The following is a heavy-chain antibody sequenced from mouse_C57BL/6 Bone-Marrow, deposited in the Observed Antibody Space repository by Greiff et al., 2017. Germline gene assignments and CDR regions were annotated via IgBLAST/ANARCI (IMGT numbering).Heavy chain of an antibody. CDR1: GYSITSGYY. D-gene: IGHD3-2*02. J-gene: IGHJ3*01. CDR3: ARDGDSSGYFAY. Sequence: EVQLQQSGPGLVKPSQSLSLTCSVTGYSITSGYYWNWIRQFPGNKLEWMGYISYDGSNNYNPSLKNRISITRDTSKNQFFLKLNSVTTEDTATYYCARDGDSSGYFAYWGQGTLVTVSA. V-gene: IGHV3-6*01. CDR2: ISYDGSN.